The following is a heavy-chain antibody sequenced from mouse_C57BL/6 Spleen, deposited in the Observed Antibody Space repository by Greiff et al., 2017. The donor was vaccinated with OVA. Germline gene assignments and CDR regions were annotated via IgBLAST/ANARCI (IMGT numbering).Heavy chain of an antibody. CDR1: GYTFTSYW. CDR2: IYPGSGST. D-gene: IGHD4-1*01. V-gene: IGHV1-55*01. J-gene: IGHJ2*01. Sequence: QVQLQQPGAELVKPGASVKMSCKASGYTFTSYWITWVKQRPGQGLEWIGDIYPGSGSTNYNEKFKGKATLTVDTSSSTAYMQLSSLTSEDAAVYYCASSRAGCVDYWGQGTTLTVSS. CDR3: ASSRAGCVDY.